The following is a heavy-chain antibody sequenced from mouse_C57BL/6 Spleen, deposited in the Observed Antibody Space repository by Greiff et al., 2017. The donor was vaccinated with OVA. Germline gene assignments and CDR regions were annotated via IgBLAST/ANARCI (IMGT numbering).Heavy chain of an antibody. J-gene: IGHJ4*01. V-gene: IGHV1-69*01. D-gene: IGHD2-5*01. CDR3: ASVYYSNSYAMDY. CDR2: IDPSDSYT. Sequence: VKLQQPGAELVMPGASVKLSCKASGYTFTSYWMHWVKQRPGQGLEWIGEIDPSDSYTNYNQKFKGKSTLTVDKSSSTAYMQLSSLTSEDSAVYYCASVYYSNSYAMDYWGQGTSVTVSS. CDR1: GYTFTSYW.